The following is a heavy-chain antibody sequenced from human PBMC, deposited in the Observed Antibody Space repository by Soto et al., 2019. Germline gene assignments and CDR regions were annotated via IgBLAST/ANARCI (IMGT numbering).Heavy chain of an antibody. CDR1: GGSVSIGTYY. CDR2: IHYSGST. D-gene: IGHD1-1*01. Sequence: QVQLQESGPGLVKPSETLSLTCTVPGGSVSIGTYYWSWIRQPPGKGLEWIGFIHYSGSTNYNPSLESRVTMSVDTSKNRGTLKWTSVNAADTAVHYCTRGRDAYKNGYWGKATLVTVSS. CDR3: TRGRDAYKNGY. V-gene: IGHV4-61*03. J-gene: IGHJ4*02.